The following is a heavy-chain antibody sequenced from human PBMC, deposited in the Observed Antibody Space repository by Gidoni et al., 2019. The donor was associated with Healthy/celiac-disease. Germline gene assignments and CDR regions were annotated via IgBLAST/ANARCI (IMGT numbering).Heavy chain of an antibody. CDR1: GGSISSYY. Sequence: QVQLQESGPGLVKPSETLSLTCTVSGGSISSYYWSWIRQPPGKGLEWIGYIYYSGSTNYNPSLKSRVTISVDTSKNQFSLKLSSVTAADTAVYYCARHRIVRVGMATIDYYYGMDVWGQGTTVTVSS. J-gene: IGHJ6*02. CDR3: ARHRIVRVGMATIDYYYGMDV. D-gene: IGHD5-12*01. CDR2: IYYSGST. V-gene: IGHV4-59*08.